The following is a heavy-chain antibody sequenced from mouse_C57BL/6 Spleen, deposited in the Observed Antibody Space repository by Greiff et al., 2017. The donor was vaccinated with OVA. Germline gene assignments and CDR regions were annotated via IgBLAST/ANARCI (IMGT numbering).Heavy chain of an antibody. D-gene: IGHD4-1*01. Sequence: EVQLQQSGPELVKPGASVKISCKASGYTFTDYYMNWVKQSHGKSLEWIGDINPNNGGTSYNQKFKGKATLTVDKSSSTAYMELRSLTSEDSAVYYCANWDGLDYWGQGTTLTVSS. CDR3: ANWDGLDY. V-gene: IGHV1-26*01. CDR2: INPNNGGT. CDR1: GYTFTDYY. J-gene: IGHJ2*01.